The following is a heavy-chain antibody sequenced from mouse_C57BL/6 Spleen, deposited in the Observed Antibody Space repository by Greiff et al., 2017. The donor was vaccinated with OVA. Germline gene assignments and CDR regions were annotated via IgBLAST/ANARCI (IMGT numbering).Heavy chain of an antibody. J-gene: IGHJ4*01. Sequence: QVQLQQPGAELVKPGASVKLSCKASGYTFTSYWMQWVKQRPGQGLEWIGEIDPSASYTNYNQKFKGKATLTVDTSSSTAYMQLSSLTSEDSAVYYCARRGFEDYDGYAMDYWGQGTSVTVSS. CDR1: GYTFTSYW. V-gene: IGHV1-50*01. CDR2: IDPSASYT. D-gene: IGHD2-4*01. CDR3: ARRGFEDYDGYAMDY.